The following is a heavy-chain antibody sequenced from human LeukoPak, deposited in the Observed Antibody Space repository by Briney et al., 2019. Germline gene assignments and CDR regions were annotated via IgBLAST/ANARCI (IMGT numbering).Heavy chain of an antibody. D-gene: IGHD6-13*01. CDR2: INPNSGGT. CDR3: ARERGYSSSWIDY. Sequence: GASVKVSCKASGYTFTGYYMHWVRQAPGLGLEWMGWINPNSGGTNYAQKFQGRVTMTRDTSISTAYMELSRLRSDDTAVYYCARERGYSSSWIDYWGQGTLVTVSS. J-gene: IGHJ4*02. CDR1: GYTFTGYY. V-gene: IGHV1-2*02.